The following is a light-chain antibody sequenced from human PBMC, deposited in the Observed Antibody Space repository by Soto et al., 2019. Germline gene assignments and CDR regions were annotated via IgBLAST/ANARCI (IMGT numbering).Light chain of an antibody. Sequence: EIVMTQSPATLSVSPGERATLSCRASQSVSSSYLAWYQQKPGQAPRLLIYGASSRATGIPDRFSGSGSGTDFTLTINRLDPEDFAVYYCQQYGSSITFGQGTRLEIK. J-gene: IGKJ5*01. V-gene: IGKV3-20*01. CDR2: GAS. CDR1: QSVSSSY. CDR3: QQYGSSIT.